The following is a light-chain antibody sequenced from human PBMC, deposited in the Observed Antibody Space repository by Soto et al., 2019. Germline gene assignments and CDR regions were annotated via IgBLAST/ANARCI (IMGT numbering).Light chain of an antibody. Sequence: DIQLTQSPSFLSASVGDRVTITCRASQGFRDFLAWYQQKPGKAPKLLIYAASTLQTGVPTRFSGIASGTEFTLIISNLQPADFATYYCQQFNVYPLTFGGGTKVEIK. CDR1: QGFRDF. CDR2: AAS. J-gene: IGKJ4*01. CDR3: QQFNVYPLT. V-gene: IGKV1-9*01.